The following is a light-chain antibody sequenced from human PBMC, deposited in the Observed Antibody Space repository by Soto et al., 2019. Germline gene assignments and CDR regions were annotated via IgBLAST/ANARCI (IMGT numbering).Light chain of an antibody. CDR2: GAS. CDR1: QSVSNNY. CDR3: QQYGSSGT. V-gene: IGKV3-20*01. Sequence: VLTQSPRTLSLSPGERATLSCRASQSVSNNYLAWYQQKPGQAPRLLIYGASNRATGIPDRFSGSGSGTDFTLTISRLEPEDFAVYYCQQYGSSGTSGQGGMVDI. J-gene: IGKJ1*01.